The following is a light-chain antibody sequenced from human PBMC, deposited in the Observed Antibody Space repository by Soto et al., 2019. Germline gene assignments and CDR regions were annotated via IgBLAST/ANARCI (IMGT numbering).Light chain of an antibody. CDR1: QSLTGR. V-gene: IGKV1-5*01. CDR2: DVS. Sequence: DIQMTQSPSTLSASIGDTVTLTCRASQSLTGRLAWYQQKPGRPPKLLIYDVSILESGVPSRFSGSESGADFTLTISSLRTDDCAPFYGQQYKVYTYTFGQGT. J-gene: IGKJ2*01. CDR3: QQYKVYTYT.